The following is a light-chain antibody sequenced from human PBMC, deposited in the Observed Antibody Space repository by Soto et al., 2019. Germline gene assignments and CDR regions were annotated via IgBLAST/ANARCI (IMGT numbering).Light chain of an antibody. CDR2: DVS. J-gene: IGLJ1*01. Sequence: SALTKPASVSGSPGQSITISCTGTSSDVGGYNYVSWYQQHPGKAPKLMIYDVSNRPSGVSNRFSGSKSGNTASLTISGLQAEDEADYYCSSYTSSSTPCVFGTGTKVTVL. CDR1: SSDVGGYNY. V-gene: IGLV2-14*01. CDR3: SSYTSSSTPCV.